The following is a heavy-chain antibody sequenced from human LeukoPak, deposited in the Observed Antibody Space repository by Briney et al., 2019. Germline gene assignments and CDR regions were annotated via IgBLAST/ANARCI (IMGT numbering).Heavy chain of an antibody. V-gene: IGHV3-9*01. D-gene: IGHD5-12*01. J-gene: IGHJ4*02. Sequence: GGSLRLSCAASGFTFDDYAMHWVRQAPGKGLEWVSGISWNSDSIGYADSVKGRFTISRDNAKNSLYLQMNSLRAEDTALYYCAKDKSIVATNDIDYWGQGTLVTVSS. CDR1: GFTFDDYA. CDR2: ISWNSDSI. CDR3: AKDKSIVATNDIDY.